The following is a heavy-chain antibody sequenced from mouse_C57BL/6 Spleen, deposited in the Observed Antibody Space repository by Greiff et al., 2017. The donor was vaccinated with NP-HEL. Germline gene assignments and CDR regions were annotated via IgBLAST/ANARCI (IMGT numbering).Heavy chain of an antibody. D-gene: IGHD1-1*01. V-gene: IGHV1-55*01. CDR1: GYTFTSYW. Sequence: VQLQQPGAELVKPGASVKMSCKASGYTFTSYWITWVKQRPGQGLEWIGDIYPGSGSTNYNEKFKSKATLTVDTSSSTAYMQLSSLTSEDSAVYYCARQVTTVVATGYFDVWGTGTTVTVSS. CDR3: ARQVTTVVATGYFDV. J-gene: IGHJ1*03. CDR2: IYPGSGST.